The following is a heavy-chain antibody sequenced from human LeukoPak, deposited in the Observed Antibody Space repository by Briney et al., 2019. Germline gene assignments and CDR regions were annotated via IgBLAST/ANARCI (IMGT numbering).Heavy chain of an antibody. V-gene: IGHV3-21*01. CDR3: ARVSSSSFLGY. CDR1: GFTFRSYS. CDR2: ISSGSSYM. D-gene: IGHD6-6*01. J-gene: IGHJ4*02. Sequence: GGSLRLSCAASGFTFRSYSMNWVRQAPGKGLEWVSSISSGSSYMYYADSVKGRFTISRDNAKNSLYLQMNSLRAEDTAVYYCARVSSSSFLGYWGQGTLVTVSS.